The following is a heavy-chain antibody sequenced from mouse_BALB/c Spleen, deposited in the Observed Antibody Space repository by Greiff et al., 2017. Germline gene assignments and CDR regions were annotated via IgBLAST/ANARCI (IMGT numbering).Heavy chain of an antibody. J-gene: IGHJ2*01. Sequence: EVQLQESGPGLVKPSQSLSLTCTVTGYSITSDYAWNWIRQFPGNKLEWMGYISYSGSTSYNPSLKSRISITRDTSKNQFFLQLNSVTTEDTATYYCARNGNSYYFDDWGQGTTLTVSS. CDR3: ARNGNSYYFDD. CDR2: ISYSGST. V-gene: IGHV3-2*02. D-gene: IGHD2-1*01. CDR1: GYSITSDYA.